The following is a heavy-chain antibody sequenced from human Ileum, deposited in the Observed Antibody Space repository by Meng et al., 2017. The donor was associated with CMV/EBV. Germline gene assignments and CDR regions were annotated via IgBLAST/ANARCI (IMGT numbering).Heavy chain of an antibody. CDR2: IKSRADGGTT. V-gene: IGHV3-15*07. Sequence: SCLTFNNVWMTWVRQAPGKGLEWVGRIKSRADGGTTDYATPVKGRFTISRDDSKNTLYLQMSSLRTEDTAVYYCATGGPQSSAVLFSWGQGTLVTVSS. CDR3: ATGGPQSSAVLFS. CDR1: CLTFNNVW. J-gene: IGHJ5*02. D-gene: IGHD2-21*01.